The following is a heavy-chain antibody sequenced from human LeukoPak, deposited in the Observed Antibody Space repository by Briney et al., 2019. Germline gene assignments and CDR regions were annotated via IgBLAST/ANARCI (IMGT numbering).Heavy chain of an antibody. J-gene: IGHJ4*02. CDR1: GYTFTSYY. CDR3: ARDLGVWLRLPGY. D-gene: IGHD5-12*01. Sequence: GASVKVSCKASGYTFTSYYMHWVRQAPGQGLEWMGIINPSGGGTSYAQKFQGRVTMTRDMSTSTVYMELSSLRSEDTAVYYCARDLGVWLRLPGYWGQGTLVTVSS. CDR2: INPSGGGT. V-gene: IGHV1-46*01.